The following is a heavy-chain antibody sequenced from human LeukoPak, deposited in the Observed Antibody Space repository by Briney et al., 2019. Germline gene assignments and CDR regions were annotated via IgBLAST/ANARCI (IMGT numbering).Heavy chain of an antibody. V-gene: IGHV3-21*01. CDR2: ISSSSSYI. CDR3: ARDHCSGGSCYSFDY. J-gene: IGHJ4*02. CDR1: GFTFSSYS. Sequence: GGSLRLSCAASGFTFSSYSMNWVRQAPGKGLEWVSSISSSSSYICYADSVKGRFTISRDNAKNSLYLQMNSLRAEDTAVYYCARDHCSGGSCYSFDYWGQGTLVTVSS. D-gene: IGHD2-15*01.